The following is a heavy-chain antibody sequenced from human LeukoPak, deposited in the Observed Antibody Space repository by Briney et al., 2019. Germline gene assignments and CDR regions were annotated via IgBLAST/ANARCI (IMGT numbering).Heavy chain of an antibody. V-gene: IGHV6-1*01. CDR3: ARVFFFKQKTAYEILTGYYSRDY. CDR1: GDSVSSNSAA. CDR2: TYYRSKLSN. J-gene: IGHJ4*02. D-gene: IGHD3-9*01. Sequence: SQTLSLTCAISGDSVSSNSAAWNWIRQSPSRGLEWLGGTYYRSKLSNAYAVSVQSRITINPDTSKNPFSLQLNSVTPEDTAVYYCARVFFFKQKTAYEILTGYYSRDYWGQGTLVTVSS.